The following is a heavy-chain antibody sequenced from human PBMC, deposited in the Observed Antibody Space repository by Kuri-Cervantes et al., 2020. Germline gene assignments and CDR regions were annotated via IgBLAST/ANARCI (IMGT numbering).Heavy chain of an antibody. D-gene: IGHD6-19*01. CDR2: IYYSGST. Sequence: SETLSLTCTVSGGYISSSSYYWGWIRQPPGKGLEWIGSIYYSGSTYYNPSLKSRVTISVDTSKNQFSLKLSSVTAADTAVYYCARKIAVAGTSFDYWGQGTLVTVSS. V-gene: IGHV4-39*01. CDR1: GGYISSSSYY. J-gene: IGHJ4*02. CDR3: ARKIAVAGTSFDY.